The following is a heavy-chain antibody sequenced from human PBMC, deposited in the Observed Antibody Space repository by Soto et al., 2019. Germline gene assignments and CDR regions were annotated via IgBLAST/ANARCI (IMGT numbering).Heavy chain of an antibody. V-gene: IGHV4-31*03. CDR3: ARERGYYYDSSGSLGFDY. D-gene: IGHD3-22*01. J-gene: IGHJ4*02. CDR2: IYYSGST. CDR1: GGSISSGGYY. Sequence: TLSLTCTVSGGSISSGGYYWSWIRQHPGKGLEWIGYIYYSGSTYYNPSLKSRVTISVDTSKNQFSLKLSSVTAADTAVYYCARERGYYYDSSGSLGFDYCGQGTLVTVSS.